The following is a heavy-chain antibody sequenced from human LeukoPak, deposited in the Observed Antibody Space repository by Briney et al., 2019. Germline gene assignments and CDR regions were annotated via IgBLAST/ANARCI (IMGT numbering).Heavy chain of an antibody. D-gene: IGHD3-16*02. Sequence: SETRSLTCTVSDYSISGGYYWGWIRQPPGKGLEWIGSIFHSGSTYYNPSLKSRVTISVDTSKNQFSLKLSSVTAADTAVYYCASWSLQNYYYYYGMDVWGQGTTVTVSS. CDR3: ASWSLQNYYYYYGMDV. CDR1: DYSISGGYY. V-gene: IGHV4-38-2*02. CDR2: IFHSGST. J-gene: IGHJ6*02.